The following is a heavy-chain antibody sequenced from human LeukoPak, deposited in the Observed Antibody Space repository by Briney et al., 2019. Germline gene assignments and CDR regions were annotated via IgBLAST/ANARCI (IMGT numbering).Heavy chain of an antibody. CDR3: ARDSGSYYYYYYYGMAV. V-gene: IGHV1-18*01. CDR1: GYTFTSYG. Sequence: ASVKVSCKASGYTFTSYGISWVRQAPGQGLEWMGWISAYNGNTNYAQKLQGRVTMTTDTSTSTAYMELRSLRSDDTAVYYCARDSGSYYYYYYYGMAVWGQGTTVTVSS. D-gene: IGHD1-26*01. CDR2: ISAYNGNT. J-gene: IGHJ6*02.